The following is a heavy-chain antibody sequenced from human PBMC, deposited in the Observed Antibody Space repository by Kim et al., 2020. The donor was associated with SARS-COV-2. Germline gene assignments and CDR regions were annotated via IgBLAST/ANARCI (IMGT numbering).Heavy chain of an antibody. J-gene: IGHJ4*02. Sequence: GGSLRLSCAASGFTFSSYAMNWVRQAPGKGLEWVSFMSGSGGGTSYADSVKGRFTISRDNSKNTLYLQMNSLRAEDTAVYYCAKGAGSPSYVDYWGQGTLVTVSS. CDR2: MSGSGGGT. CDR3: AKGAGSPSYVDY. V-gene: IGHV3-23*01. CDR1: GFTFSSYA. D-gene: IGHD3-10*01.